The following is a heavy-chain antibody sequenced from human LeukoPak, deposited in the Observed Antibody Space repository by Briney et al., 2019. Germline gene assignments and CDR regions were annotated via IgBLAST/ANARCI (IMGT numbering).Heavy chain of an antibody. D-gene: IGHD6-6*01. CDR2: IIPILGIA. J-gene: IGHJ5*02. Sequence: SVKVSCKASGGTFRSYTISWVRQAPGQGLEWMGRIIPILGIANYAQKFQGRVTITADKSTSTAYMELSSLRSEDTAVYYCARGGYSSSSYWFDPWGQGTLVTVSS. V-gene: IGHV1-69*02. CDR3: ARGGYSSSSYWFDP. CDR1: GGTFRSYT.